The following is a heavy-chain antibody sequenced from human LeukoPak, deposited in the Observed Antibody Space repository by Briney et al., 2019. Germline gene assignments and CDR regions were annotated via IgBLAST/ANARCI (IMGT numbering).Heavy chain of an antibody. Sequence: SETLSLTCTVSGGSISSYYWSWIRQPPGKGLEWIGYIYYSGSTNYNPSLKSRVTISVDTSKNQFSLKLSSVTAADTAVYYCAGDLSGSYYDSSGGNWFDPWGQGTLVTVSS. D-gene: IGHD3-22*01. CDR1: GGSISSYY. CDR3: AGDLSGSYYDSSGGNWFDP. CDR2: IYYSGST. J-gene: IGHJ5*02. V-gene: IGHV4-59*01.